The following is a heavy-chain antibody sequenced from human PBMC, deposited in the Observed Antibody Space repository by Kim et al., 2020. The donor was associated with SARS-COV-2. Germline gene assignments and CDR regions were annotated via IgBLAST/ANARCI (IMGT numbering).Heavy chain of an antibody. CDR2: ISSSSSTI. V-gene: IGHV3-48*02. CDR3: ARDLLYEGDFWSGYYTLKQASYYYGMGV. D-gene: IGHD3-3*01. CDR1: GFTFSSYS. Sequence: GGSLRLSCAASGFTFSSYSMNWVRQAPGKGLEWVSYISSSSSTIYYADSVKGRFTISRDNSKNSLYLQMNSLRDEDTAVYYCARDLLYEGDFWSGYYTLKQASYYYGMGVWGQGTAVTLSS. J-gene: IGHJ6*02.